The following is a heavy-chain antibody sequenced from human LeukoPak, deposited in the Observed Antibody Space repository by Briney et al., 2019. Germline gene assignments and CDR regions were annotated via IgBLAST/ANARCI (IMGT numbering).Heavy chain of an antibody. J-gene: IGHJ4*02. CDR3: VRDRGYAYGPFDY. CDR1: GGSISSTTYH. CDR2: IYYSGST. V-gene: IGHV4-39*07. D-gene: IGHD5-12*01. Sequence: SETLSLTCTVSGGSISSTTYHWGWMRQPPGKGLEWIGSIYYSGSTYYNSSLKSRVTISVATSKNQFSLKLSSVTAADTAVYYCVRDRGYAYGPFDYWGQGTLVTVSS.